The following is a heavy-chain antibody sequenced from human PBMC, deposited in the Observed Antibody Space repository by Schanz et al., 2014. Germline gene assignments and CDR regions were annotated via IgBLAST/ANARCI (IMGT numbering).Heavy chain of an antibody. CDR2: VFPNGIT. CDR3: ARDTTWRLDL. V-gene: IGHV4-61*02. J-gene: IGHJ2*01. D-gene: IGHD1-1*01. CDR1: GGSIRSGTYY. Sequence: QVQLQESGPGLVKPSQTLSLTCTVSGGSIRSGTYYWSWIRQPAGKALEWVGRVFPNGITNYNPSHKSQFTISLDPSKNQFSVALTALTAADTAVYYCARDTTWRLDLWGRGTLVTVSS.